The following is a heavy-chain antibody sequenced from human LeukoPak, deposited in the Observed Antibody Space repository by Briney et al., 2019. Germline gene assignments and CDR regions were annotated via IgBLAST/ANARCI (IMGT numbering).Heavy chain of an antibody. CDR1: GYTFTIYG. V-gene: IGHV1-18*01. J-gene: IGHJ4*02. CDR3: ARLNPSGFDY. D-gene: IGHD1-26*01. Sequence: ASVTVSFTGSGYTFTIYGISWVRQAPGQGVEWMGWISAYNGETNYAQNLQGKVTITTDTSTSTSYMELRSLRSDDTAVYYCARLNPSGFDYWGQGTLVTVSS. CDR2: ISAYNGET.